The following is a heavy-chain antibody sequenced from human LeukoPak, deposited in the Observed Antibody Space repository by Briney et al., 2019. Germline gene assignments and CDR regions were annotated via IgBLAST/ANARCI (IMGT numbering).Heavy chain of an antibody. D-gene: IGHD2-8*01. CDR1: GFTFSSYA. V-gene: IGHV3-23*01. CDR3: AKVVNGVRGYMDV. CDR2: ISGSGGST. J-gene: IGHJ6*03. Sequence: GGSLRLSCAVSGFTFSSYAMSWVRQAPGKGLGWVSAISGSGGSTYYADSVEGRFTISRDNSKNTLYLQMNSLRAEDTAVYYCAKVVNGVRGYMDVWGKGTTVTVSS.